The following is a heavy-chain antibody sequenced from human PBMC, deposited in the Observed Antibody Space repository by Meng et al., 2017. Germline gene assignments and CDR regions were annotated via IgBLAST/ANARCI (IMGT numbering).Heavy chain of an antibody. CDR2: ISSSSSYI. J-gene: IGHJ6*02. V-gene: IGHV3-21*01. CDR3: ARDLFGSIAAPYYYYGMDV. CDR1: GFTFSSYW. D-gene: IGHD6-6*01. Sequence: GESLKISCAASGFTFSSYWMSWVRQAPGKGLEWVSSISSSSSYIYYADSVKGRFTISRDNAKNSLYLQMNSLRAEDTAVYYCARDLFGSIAAPYYYYGMDVWGQGTTVTVSS.